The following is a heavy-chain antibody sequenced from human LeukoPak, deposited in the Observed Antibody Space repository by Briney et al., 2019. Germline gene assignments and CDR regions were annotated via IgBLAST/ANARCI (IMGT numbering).Heavy chain of an antibody. CDR3: ARVLLGYCSGGSCYPDY. V-gene: IGHV3-48*03. CDR1: GFTFSSYE. D-gene: IGHD2-15*01. J-gene: IGHJ4*02. Sequence: GGSLRLSCAASGFTFSSYEMNWVRQAPGKGLEWVSYISSSGSTIYYADSVKGRFTISRDNAKNSLYLQMNSLRAEDTAVYYCARVLLGYCSGGSCYPDYWGQGTLVTVSS. CDR2: ISSSGSTI.